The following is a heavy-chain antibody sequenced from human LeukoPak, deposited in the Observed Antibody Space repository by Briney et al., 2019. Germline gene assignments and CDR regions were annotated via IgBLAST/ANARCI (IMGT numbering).Heavy chain of an antibody. D-gene: IGHD3-22*01. J-gene: IGHJ4*02. CDR1: GGSISSGSCY. Sequence: SETLSLTCTVSGGSISSGSCYWSWIWQPAGKGLEWIGRIYTSGSTNYNPSLKSRVTISVDTSKNQFSLKLSSVTAADTAVYYCAREVWSSGFVGSDYWGQGTLVTVSS. CDR3: AREVWSSGFVGSDY. CDR2: IYTSGST. V-gene: IGHV4-61*02.